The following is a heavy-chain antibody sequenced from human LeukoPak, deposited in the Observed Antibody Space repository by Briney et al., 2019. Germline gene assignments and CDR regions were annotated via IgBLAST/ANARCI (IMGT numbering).Heavy chain of an antibody. V-gene: IGHV1-24*01. CDR2: FDPEDGET. Sequence: SVKVSCKVSGYTLTELSMHWVRQAPGKGLEWMGGFDPEDGETIYAQKFQGRVTMTEDTSTDTAYMELRSLRSDDTAVYYCARDQGYSSGWSLGYWGQGTLVTVSS. CDR1: GYTLTELS. J-gene: IGHJ4*02. D-gene: IGHD6-19*01. CDR3: ARDQGYSSGWSLGY.